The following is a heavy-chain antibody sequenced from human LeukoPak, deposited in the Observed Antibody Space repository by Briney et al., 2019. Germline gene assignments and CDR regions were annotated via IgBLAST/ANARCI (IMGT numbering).Heavy chain of an antibody. CDR1: GFILRSFD. Sequence: GGSLRLSCAASGFILRSFDLSWVRQAPGKGLEWVSAIRDTGVSTYYAESVKGRFTISRDNSKNTLYLQMNSLRAEDTAVYYCAKGNYYDSSGYRNWGQGTLVTVSS. J-gene: IGHJ4*02. V-gene: IGHV3-23*01. D-gene: IGHD3-22*01. CDR2: IRDTGVST. CDR3: AKGNYYDSSGYRN.